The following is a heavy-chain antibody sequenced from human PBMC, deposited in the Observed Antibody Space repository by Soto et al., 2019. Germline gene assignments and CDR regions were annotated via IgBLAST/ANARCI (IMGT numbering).Heavy chain of an antibody. CDR2: ISYDGSNK. V-gene: IGHV3-30*18. CDR3: AKSGSYFPDSYYFDY. J-gene: IGHJ4*02. CDR1: GFTFSSYG. Sequence: GGSLRLSCAASGFTFSSYGMHWVRQAPGKGLEWVAVISYDGSNKYYADSVKGRFTISRDNSKNTLYLQMNSLRAEDTAVYYCAKSGSYFPDSYYFDYWGKGTLVTVSS. D-gene: IGHD1-26*01.